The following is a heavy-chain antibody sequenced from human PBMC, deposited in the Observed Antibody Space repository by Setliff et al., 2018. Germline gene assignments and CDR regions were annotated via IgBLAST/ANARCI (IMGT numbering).Heavy chain of an antibody. Sequence: ASVKVSCKASGATFSSYGISWVRQAPGQGLEWMGGTIPMFGTTEYAQKFQGRLTISKDTSKNQVVLTMTNMDPVDTATYYCARIKYSSYYMDVWGKGTTVTVS. D-gene: IGHD6-19*01. CDR3: ARIKYSSYYMDV. J-gene: IGHJ6*03. CDR2: TIPMFGTT. CDR1: GATFSSYG. V-gene: IGHV1-69*05.